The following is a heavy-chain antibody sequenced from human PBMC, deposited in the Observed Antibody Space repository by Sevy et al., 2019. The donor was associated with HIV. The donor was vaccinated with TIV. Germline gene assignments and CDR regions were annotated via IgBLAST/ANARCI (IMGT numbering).Heavy chain of an antibody. D-gene: IGHD1-26*01. J-gene: IGHJ3*02. CDR3: AGGSGRYNDAFDI. CDR2: ISSLSSYT. Sequence: GGSLRLSCAASGFTFSNYYMSWIRQAPGKGLEWVSYISSLSSYTNFADSVKGRFTISRDNAKNSLYLQRKSLRAEDTAVYYCAGGSGRYNDAFDIWGQGTMVTVSS. V-gene: IGHV3-11*06. CDR1: GFTFSNYY.